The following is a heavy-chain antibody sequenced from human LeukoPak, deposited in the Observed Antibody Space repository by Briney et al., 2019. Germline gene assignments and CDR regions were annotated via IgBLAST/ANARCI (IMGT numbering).Heavy chain of an antibody. CDR1: GFTFSSYW. CDR2: IKQDGSEK. Sequence: GGSLRLSCAACGFTFSSYWMSWVRQGPGKGLEWVAHIKQDGSEKYYVDSVQGRFTISRDNAKNSLYLQMNSLRAEDTAVYYCAKGMAQGNYYGMDVWGQGTTVTVSS. D-gene: IGHD5-24*01. J-gene: IGHJ6*02. CDR3: AKGMAQGNYYGMDV. V-gene: IGHV3-7*05.